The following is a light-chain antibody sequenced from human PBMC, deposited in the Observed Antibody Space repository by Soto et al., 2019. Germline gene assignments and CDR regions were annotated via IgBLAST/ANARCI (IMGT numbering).Light chain of an antibody. Sequence: EIVVTQSPGILSVSPGDRATLSCRASQSVGRNLAWYQQKPGQAPTLLIYAASTRATGLPARFSGSGSRTDFTLTIRRLQSEDFAVYYCQEYSKWPLFTFGRGTRVDIK. CDR1: QSVGRN. CDR3: QEYSKWPLFT. V-gene: IGKV3-15*01. J-gene: IGKJ3*01. CDR2: AAS.